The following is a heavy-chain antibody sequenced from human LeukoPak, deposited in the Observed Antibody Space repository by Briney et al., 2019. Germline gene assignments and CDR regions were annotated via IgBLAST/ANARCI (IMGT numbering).Heavy chain of an antibody. CDR3: AKDHRPQRITMIVVVIPPHPFDY. V-gene: IGHV3-23*01. J-gene: IGHJ4*02. D-gene: IGHD3-22*01. Sequence: GGSLRLSCAASGFTFSSYAMSWVRQAPGKGLEWVSAISGSGGSTYYADSVKGRFTISRDNPKNTLYLQMNSLRAEDTAVYYCAKDHRPQRITMIVVVIPPHPFDYWGRGTLVTVSS. CDR2: ISGSGGST. CDR1: GFTFSSYA.